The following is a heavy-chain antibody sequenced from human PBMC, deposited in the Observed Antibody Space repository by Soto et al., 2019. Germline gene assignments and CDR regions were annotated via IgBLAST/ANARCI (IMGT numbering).Heavy chain of an antibody. Sequence: PSETLPLTCTVSVGSISSGGYSLSWIRQYPGKGLEWIGYIYFTGTTYYSPSLKSRVTISVDTSKNQFSLKLSSVTAADTAVYYCAKDYHWGQGTLVTVSS. CDR3: AKDYH. V-gene: IGHV4-31*03. J-gene: IGHJ5*02. CDR2: IYFTGTT. CDR1: VGSISSGGYS.